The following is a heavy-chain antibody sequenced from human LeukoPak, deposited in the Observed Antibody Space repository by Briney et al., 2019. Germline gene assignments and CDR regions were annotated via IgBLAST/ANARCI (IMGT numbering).Heavy chain of an antibody. CDR3: ARAVVPAAIGAFDI. CDR1: GYTLTELS. D-gene: IGHD2-2*02. J-gene: IGHJ3*02. CDR2: INPNSGST. Sequence: ASVKVSCKVSGYTLTELSMHWVRQAPGKGLEWMGWINPNSGSTSYAQKFQGRVTMTRDTSTSTVYMELSSLRSEDTAVYYCARAVVPAAIGAFDIWGQGTMVTVSS. V-gene: IGHV1-46*01.